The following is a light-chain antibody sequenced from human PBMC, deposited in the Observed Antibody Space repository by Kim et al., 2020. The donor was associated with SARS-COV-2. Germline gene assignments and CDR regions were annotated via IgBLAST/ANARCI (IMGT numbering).Light chain of an antibody. CDR3: QAWDSSTAHVV. J-gene: IGLJ2*01. V-gene: IGLV3-1*01. Sequence: YELTQPPSVSVSPGQTASIACSGDKLGDKYACWYQQRPGQSPVVVVYQDTKRPSGIPERFSGSNSGNTATLTISGTQAMDEADYYCQAWDSSTAHVVFG. CDR1: KLGDKY. CDR2: QDT.